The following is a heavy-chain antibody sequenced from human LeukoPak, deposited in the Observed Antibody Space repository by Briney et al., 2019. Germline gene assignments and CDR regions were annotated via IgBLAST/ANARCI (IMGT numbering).Heavy chain of an antibody. J-gene: IGHJ4*02. Sequence: GGSLRLSCAASGFTFTSYAMSWVRQAPGKGLEWVSVLTGDGNTYYADSVKGRFTNSRDDSKNTLFLQMNSLRAEDTAVYFCARGGPSTSYYFDYWGQGTLVTVSS. CDR2: LTGDGNT. CDR3: ARGGPSTSYYFDY. CDR1: GFTFTSYA. D-gene: IGHD3-16*01. V-gene: IGHV3-23*01.